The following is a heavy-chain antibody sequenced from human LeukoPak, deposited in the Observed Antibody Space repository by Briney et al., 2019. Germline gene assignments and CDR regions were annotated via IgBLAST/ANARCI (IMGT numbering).Heavy chain of an antibody. J-gene: IGHJ3*01. V-gene: IGHV3-7*01. CDR1: GFTFSSYW. CDR3: ARRRYGEAFNV. D-gene: IGHD1-1*01. CDR2: IKQDESGK. Sequence: GGSLRLSCAASGFTFSSYWLSWVRQAPGKGLEWVANIKQDESGKHYADSVKGRFTISRDNAKNSLYLQMNSLTAEDTAVFYCARRRYGEAFNVWGQGTMVTVSS.